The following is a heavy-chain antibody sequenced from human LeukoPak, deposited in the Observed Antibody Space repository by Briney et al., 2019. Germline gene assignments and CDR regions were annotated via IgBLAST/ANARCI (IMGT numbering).Heavy chain of an antibody. CDR2: IIPIFGTT. CDR1: GGTFRSYA. CDR3: ARFNTAYYDILTGYIPYFDY. D-gene: IGHD3-9*01. J-gene: IGHJ4*02. Sequence: SVKVSCKASGGTFRSYAISWVRQAPGQGLEWMGGIIPIFGTTNYAQKFQGRVTITADESTSTAYMELSSLRSEDTAVYYCARFNTAYYDILTGYIPYFDYWGQGTLVTVSS. V-gene: IGHV1-69*01.